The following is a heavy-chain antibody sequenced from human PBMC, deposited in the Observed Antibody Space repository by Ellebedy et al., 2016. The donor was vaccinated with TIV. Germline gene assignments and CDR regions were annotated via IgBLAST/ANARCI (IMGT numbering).Heavy chain of an antibody. V-gene: IGHV3-7*03. Sequence: LSLTCAAWGFSFSNFWMSWVRQAPGKGLEWVAHIKTDGSETYYVDSVKGRFTISRDNSKDTLYLQMNSLRGDDTAVYYCAKEAWFLFGVYCTTTRCYSDYWGQGTLLTVSS. D-gene: IGHD2-2*01. CDR3: AKEAWFLFGVYCTTTRCYSDY. J-gene: IGHJ4*02. CDR1: GFSFSNFW. CDR2: IKTDGSET.